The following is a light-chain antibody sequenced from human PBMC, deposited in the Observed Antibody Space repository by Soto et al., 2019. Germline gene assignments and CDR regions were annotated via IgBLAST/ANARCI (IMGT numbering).Light chain of an antibody. V-gene: IGKV1-5*03. Sequence: QMTQSPSYLSASVGDRVTITCRASQRISKWLAWYQQKPGKAPKLLIRKASTLQDGVPSRFSGSVSGTEGTLTISSLQHADGATYFCQQSSTSTYTVGQGTKVDIK. CDR1: QRISKW. CDR3: QQSSTSTYT. J-gene: IGKJ2*01. CDR2: KAS.